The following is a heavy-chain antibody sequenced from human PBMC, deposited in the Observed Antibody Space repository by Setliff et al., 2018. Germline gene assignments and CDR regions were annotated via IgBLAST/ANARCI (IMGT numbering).Heavy chain of an antibody. V-gene: IGHV4-34*01. Sequence: SETLSLTCAVYGGSFSGYSWTWIRQPPGKGLEWIGDINHSGSTNYSPSLKSRVTISVDTSKNQFSLKLSSVTAADTAVYYCARDNTMVGATDYWGLGTLVTVSS. CDR2: INHSGST. D-gene: IGHD1-26*01. CDR1: GGSFSGYS. CDR3: ARDNTMVGATDY. J-gene: IGHJ4*02.